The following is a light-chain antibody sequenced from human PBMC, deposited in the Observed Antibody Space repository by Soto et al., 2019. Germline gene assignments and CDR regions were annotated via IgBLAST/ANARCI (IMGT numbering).Light chain of an antibody. Sequence: EIVMTQSPATLSMSPGERATLSCRASQSISSNLAWYQQKPGQAPRLLIYGASTRATGIPARFSGSGSGTDFTLTISSLQSQDFALYYCQQYKNWPPLYTFGQGTKLENK. CDR3: QQYKNWPPLYT. V-gene: IGKV3-15*01. J-gene: IGKJ2*01. CDR2: GAS. CDR1: QSISSN.